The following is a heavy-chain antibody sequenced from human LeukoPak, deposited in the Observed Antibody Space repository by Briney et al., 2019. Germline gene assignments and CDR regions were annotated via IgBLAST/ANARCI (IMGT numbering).Heavy chain of an antibody. CDR2: INHSGST. J-gene: IGHJ4*02. D-gene: IGHD6-6*01. V-gene: IGHV4-34*01. CDR3: AGSIAARLDY. Sequence: SETLSLTCAVYGGSFSDYYWSWIRQPPRKGLEWIGEINHSGSTNYNPSLKSRVTISVDTSKNQFSLKLSSVTAADTAVYYCAGSIAARLDYWGQGTLVTVSS. CDR1: GGSFSDYY.